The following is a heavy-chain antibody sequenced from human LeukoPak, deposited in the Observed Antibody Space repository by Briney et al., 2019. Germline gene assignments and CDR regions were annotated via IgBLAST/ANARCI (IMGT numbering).Heavy chain of an antibody. Sequence: GESLKISCKGSGYSFATYWIGWVRQMPGKGLEWMGIIYPGDSDTRYSPSFQGQVTIPADKSITTAYLQWRSLKASDTAMYYCARRATSYEYFDLWGRGTLVTVSS. CDR1: GYSFATYW. V-gene: IGHV5-51*03. CDR2: IYPGDSDT. CDR3: ARRATSYEYFDL. D-gene: IGHD2-15*01. J-gene: IGHJ2*01.